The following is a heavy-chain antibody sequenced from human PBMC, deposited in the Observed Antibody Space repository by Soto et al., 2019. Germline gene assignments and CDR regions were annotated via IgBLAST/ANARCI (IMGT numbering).Heavy chain of an antibody. Sequence: ATVKVSCKASGYTFTGYYMHWVRQAPGQGLEWMGWINPNSGGTNYAQKFQGWVTMTRDTSISTAYMELSRLRSDDTAVYYCARDRIVTAVIGPHKYYYGMDVWGQGNTVTVSS. CDR1: GYTFTGYY. CDR2: INPNSGGT. CDR3: ARDRIVTAVIGPHKYYYGMDV. J-gene: IGHJ6*02. D-gene: IGHD2-2*01. V-gene: IGHV1-2*04.